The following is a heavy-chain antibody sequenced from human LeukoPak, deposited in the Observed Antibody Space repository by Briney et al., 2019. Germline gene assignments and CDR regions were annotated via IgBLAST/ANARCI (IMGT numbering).Heavy chain of an antibody. Sequence: KTSETLSLTCAVSGYSISSGYYWGWIRQPPGKGLGWIGSIYHSGSTYYNPSLKSRVTISVNTSKNQFSLKLSSVTAADTAVYYCATPPRDYYDSRGSGLVLNGAQEPLVTVSS. CDR3: ATPPRDYYDSRGSGLVLN. CDR2: IYHSGST. D-gene: IGHD3-22*01. J-gene: IGHJ4*02. V-gene: IGHV4-38-2*01. CDR1: GYSISSGYY.